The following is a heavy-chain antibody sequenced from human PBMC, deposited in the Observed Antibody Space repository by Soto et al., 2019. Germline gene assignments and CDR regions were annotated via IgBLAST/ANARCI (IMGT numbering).Heavy chain of an antibody. CDR1: GGSFSYYY. D-gene: IGHD3-10*01. CDR3: ARLVYDTRLNYMYFDF. V-gene: IGHV4-34*10. CDR2: IFHDGTA. Sequence: SETLSLTCSVNGGSFSYYYWTWVRQSPQRGLEYIGEIFHDGTANYYPSFERRVAMSVDTSRNQFSLKLTSVTAADTAVYFCARLVYDTRLNYMYFDFWGPGTLVTVSS. J-gene: IGHJ4*02.